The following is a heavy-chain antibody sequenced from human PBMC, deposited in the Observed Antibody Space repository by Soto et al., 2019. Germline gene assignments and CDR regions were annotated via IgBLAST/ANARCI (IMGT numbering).Heavy chain of an antibody. V-gene: IGHV3-72*01. CDR1: GFTFNDHY. CDR2: SKNRGQGFTI. D-gene: IGHD1-26*01. CDR3: TVGSEGACY. Sequence: HLVASGGGLVQPGGSLRLSCAASGFTFNDHYMDWVRQAPGKGLEWVARSKNRGQGFTIEYAASLKGRFTISRDDSANSLYLHMNSLETGDTAVYYCTVGSEGACYWGRGILVTVSS. J-gene: IGHJ4*02.